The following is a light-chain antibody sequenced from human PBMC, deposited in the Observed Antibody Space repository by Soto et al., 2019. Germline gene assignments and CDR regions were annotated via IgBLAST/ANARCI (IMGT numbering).Light chain of an antibody. CDR3: QQYNSYSYT. V-gene: IGKV1-5*03. J-gene: IGKJ2*01. Sequence: DIPMTQSPSILSASVGDRVTIACRASQSISSYLAWYQQKPGKAPNLLIYKASNLASGVPSRFTGGGSGTDFTLTINSLQPDDSATYFCQQYNSYSYTFGQGTKLEIK. CDR2: KAS. CDR1: QSISSY.